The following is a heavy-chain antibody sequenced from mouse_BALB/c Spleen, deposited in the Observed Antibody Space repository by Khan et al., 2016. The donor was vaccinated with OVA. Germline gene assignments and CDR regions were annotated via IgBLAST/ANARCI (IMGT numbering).Heavy chain of an antibody. CDR2: IDPPNDDS. CDR3: ATRYGNPFAF. CDR1: GFNIKDTY. V-gene: IGHV14-3*02. Sequence: VQLKQSGAELVKPGASVKLSCSASGFNIKDTYIHWMKQRPEQGLEWIGRIDPPNDDSKYGPKFQAKATLTADTSSNTAYLQLSSLTYEDTAVYYCATRYGNPFAFWGQGTLVSVSA. D-gene: IGHD2-1*01. J-gene: IGHJ3*01.